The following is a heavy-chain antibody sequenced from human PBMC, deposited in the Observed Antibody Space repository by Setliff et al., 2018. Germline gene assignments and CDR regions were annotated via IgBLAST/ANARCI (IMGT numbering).Heavy chain of an antibody. Sequence: SETLSLTCTVSGGSISGFAWNWIRQFPGKRLEWIGEISSSGGTLYTPSLRSRVSMSVDTSRNQFSLNLTSMTAADTAVYYCARDRQYCSSTSCYTSYFYYYAMDIWGQGTTVTVSS. CDR2: ISSSGGT. CDR3: ARDRQYCSSTSCYTSYFYYYAMDI. V-gene: IGHV4-59*01. CDR1: GGSISGFA. J-gene: IGHJ6*02. D-gene: IGHD2-2*02.